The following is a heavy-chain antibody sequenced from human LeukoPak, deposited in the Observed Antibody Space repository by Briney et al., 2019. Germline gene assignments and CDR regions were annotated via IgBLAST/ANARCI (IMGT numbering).Heavy chain of an antibody. CDR1: GFTFSSYA. D-gene: IGHD2-8*01. CDR3: ARGYCPNGICYPNEAFDI. CDR2: ISTNGGRT. J-gene: IGHJ3*02. V-gene: IGHV3-64*01. Sequence: GGSQRLSCAGSGFTFSSYALHWVRQAPGKRLEYVSSISTNGGRTNYANSVKGRFTISRDNSKNTLYLQMGSLRAEDTAVYYCARGYCPNGICYPNEAFDIWGQGTMVAVSS.